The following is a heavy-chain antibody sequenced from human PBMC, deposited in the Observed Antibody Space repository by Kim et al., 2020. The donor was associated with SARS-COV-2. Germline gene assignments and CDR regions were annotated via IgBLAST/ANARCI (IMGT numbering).Heavy chain of an antibody. CDR3: ARGRYYYDSSGTPNWFDP. V-gene: IGHV4-61*02. Sequence: SETLSLTCTVSGDSISSGSYYWSWVRQPAGKGLEWIGRIYTSGTIDYNPSLKSRVTISFDTSKNQFSLKLSSVTAADTAVYFCARGRYYYDSSGTPNWFDPWGQGTLVTVSS. J-gene: IGHJ5*02. CDR1: GDSISSGSYY. CDR2: IYTSGTI. D-gene: IGHD3-22*01.